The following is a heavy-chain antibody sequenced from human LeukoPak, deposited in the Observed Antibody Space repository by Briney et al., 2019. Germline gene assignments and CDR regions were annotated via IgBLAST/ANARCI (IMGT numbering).Heavy chain of an antibody. CDR2: IVVGSGNT. Sequence: SVKVSCKASGFTFTSSAVQRVRQARGQRLEWIGWIVVGSGNTNYAQKFQERVTITRDMSTSTAYMELSSLRSEDTAVYYCAAVPYYDFWSGYYTCDYWGQGTLVTVSS. CDR3: AAVPYYDFWSGYYTCDY. D-gene: IGHD3-3*01. J-gene: IGHJ4*02. CDR1: GFTFTSSA. V-gene: IGHV1-58*01.